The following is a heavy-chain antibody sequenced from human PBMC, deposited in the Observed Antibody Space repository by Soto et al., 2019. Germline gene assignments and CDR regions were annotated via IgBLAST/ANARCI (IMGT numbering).Heavy chain of an antibody. CDR2: IIPILGIA. CDR1: GGTFSSYT. V-gene: IGHV1-69*02. D-gene: IGHD5-12*01. Sequence: QVQRVQSGAEVKKPGSSVKVSCKASGGTFSSYTISWVRQAPGQGLEWMGRIIPILGIANYAQKFQGRVTITADKSTSTAYMELSSLRSEDTAVYYCAKALDIEYYYYYMDVWGKGTTVTVSS. J-gene: IGHJ6*03. CDR3: AKALDIEYYYYYMDV.